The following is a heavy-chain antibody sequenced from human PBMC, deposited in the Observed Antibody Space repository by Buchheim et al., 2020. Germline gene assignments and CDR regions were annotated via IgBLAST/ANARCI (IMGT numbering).Heavy chain of an antibody. CDR1: GGTFSSYA. CDR3: ARVKPGCSSTSCYPFPLCCAFDI. CDR2: IIPIFGTA. J-gene: IGHJ3*02. D-gene: IGHD2-2*01. Sequence: QVQLVQSGAEVKKPGSSVKVSCKASGGTFSSYAISWVRQAPGQGLEWMGGIIPIFGTANYAQKFQGRVTITADKSTSTAYMELSSLRSEDTAVYYCARVKPGCSSTSCYPFPLCCAFDIWGQGT. V-gene: IGHV1-69*06.